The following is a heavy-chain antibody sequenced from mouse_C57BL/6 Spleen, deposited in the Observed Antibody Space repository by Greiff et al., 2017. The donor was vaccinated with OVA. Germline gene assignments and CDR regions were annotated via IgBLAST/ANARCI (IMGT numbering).Heavy chain of an antibody. J-gene: IGHJ2*01. CDR1: GYSFTGYY. Sequence: VQLQQSGPELVKPGASVKISCKASGYSFTGYYMNWVKQSPEKSLEWIGEINPSTGGTTYNQKFKAKATLTVDKSSSTAYMQLKSLTSEDSAVYYCATGTLDYWGQGTTLTGSS. D-gene: IGHD4-1*01. CDR3: ATGTLDY. CDR2: INPSTGGT. V-gene: IGHV1-42*01.